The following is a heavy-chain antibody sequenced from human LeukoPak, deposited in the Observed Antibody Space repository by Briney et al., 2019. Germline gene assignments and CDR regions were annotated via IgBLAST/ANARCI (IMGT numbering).Heavy chain of an antibody. Sequence: SETLSLTCTVSGASISSYYWSWIRQPAGKALEWIGRIYVTGSTTYNPSLESRVTMSLDTSKNHFSLKLRSVAAADTAVYYCARDSGTTGEVKFDPWGQGTLVTVSS. CDR2: IYVTGST. J-gene: IGHJ5*02. D-gene: IGHD1-7*01. CDR1: GASISSYY. V-gene: IGHV4-4*07. CDR3: ARDSGTTGEVKFDP.